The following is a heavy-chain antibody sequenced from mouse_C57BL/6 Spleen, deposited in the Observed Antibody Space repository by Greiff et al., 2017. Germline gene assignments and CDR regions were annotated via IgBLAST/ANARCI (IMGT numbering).Heavy chain of an antibody. Sequence: QVQLLQSGAELARPGDSVKLSCKASGYTFTSYGISWVKQRTGQGLEWIGEIYPRSGNTYYNEKFKGKATLTADKSSSTAYMELRSLTSEDSAVYFCARRYYGNYVGFAYWGQGTLVTVSA. V-gene: IGHV1-81*01. CDR2: IYPRSGNT. J-gene: IGHJ3*01. CDR1: GYTFTSYG. D-gene: IGHD2-1*01. CDR3: ARRYYGNYVGFAY.